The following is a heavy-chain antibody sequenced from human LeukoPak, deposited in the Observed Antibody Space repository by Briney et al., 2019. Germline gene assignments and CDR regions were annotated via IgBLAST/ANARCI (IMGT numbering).Heavy chain of an antibody. CDR2: IIPIFGTA. CDR3: AAGIFSTSSHYYYYMDV. J-gene: IGHJ6*03. CDR1: GGTFSSYA. D-gene: IGHD6-6*01. V-gene: IGHV1-69*13. Sequence: SVKVSCKASGGTFSSYAISWVRQAPGQGLEWMGGIIPIFGTANYAQKFQGRVTITADESTNTAYMELSSLRSEDTAVYYCAAGIFSTSSHYYYYMDVWGKGTTVTVSS.